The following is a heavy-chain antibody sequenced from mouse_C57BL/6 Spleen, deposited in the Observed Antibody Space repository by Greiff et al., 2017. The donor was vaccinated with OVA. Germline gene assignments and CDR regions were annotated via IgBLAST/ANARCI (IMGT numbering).Heavy chain of an antibody. CDR3: ARSRLYYGSSYGGYFDV. D-gene: IGHD1-1*01. V-gene: IGHV1-59*01. J-gene: IGHJ1*03. Sequence: VQLQQPGAELVRPGTSVKLSCKASGYTFTSYWMHWVKQRPGQGLEWIGVIDPSDSYTNYNQKFKGKATLTVDTSSSTAYMQLSSLTSEDSAVYYCARSRLYYGSSYGGYFDVWGTGTTVTVSS. CDR2: IDPSDSYT. CDR1: GYTFTSYW.